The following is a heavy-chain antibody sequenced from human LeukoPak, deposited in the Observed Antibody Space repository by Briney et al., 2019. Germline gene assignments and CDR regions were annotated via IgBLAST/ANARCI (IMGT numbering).Heavy chain of an antibody. V-gene: IGHV1-18*01. CDR2: ISAYNGNT. J-gene: IGHJ5*02. Sequence: ASVKVSCKASGYTFTSYGISWVRQAPGQGLEWMGWISAYNGNTNYAQKFQGRVTMTTDTSTSTAYMELRSLRSDDTAVYYCARSYCSSTSCPHSDWFDPWGQGTLVTVSS. CDR1: GYTFTSYG. CDR3: ARSYCSSTSCPHSDWFDP. D-gene: IGHD2-2*01.